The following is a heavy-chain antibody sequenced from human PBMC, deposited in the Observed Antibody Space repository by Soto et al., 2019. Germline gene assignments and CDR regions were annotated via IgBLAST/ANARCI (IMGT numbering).Heavy chain of an antibody. V-gene: IGHV3-33*01. D-gene: IGHD3-10*01. J-gene: IGHJ4*02. CDR2: IWYDGSNK. CDR1: GFTFSSYG. CDR3: ASDLVRGVGLDY. Sequence: GGSLRLSCAASGFTFSSYGMHWVRQAPGKGLEWVAVIWYDGSNKYYADSVKGRFTISRDNSKNTLYLQMNSLRAEDTAVYYCASDLVRGVGLDYWGQGNLVTVSS.